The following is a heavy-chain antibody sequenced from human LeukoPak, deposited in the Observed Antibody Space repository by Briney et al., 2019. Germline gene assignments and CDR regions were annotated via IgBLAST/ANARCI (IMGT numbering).Heavy chain of an antibody. J-gene: IGHJ4*02. CDR2: ISAYNGNT. CDR3: ARDWGSIKVIADY. CDR1: GCTFTNYG. D-gene: IGHD7-27*01. V-gene: IGHV1-18*01. Sequence: GASVKVSCKASGCTFTNYGLSWVRQAPGQGLEWMGWISAYNGNTNYAQKLQGRVTMITDTSTSTAYMELRSLRSDDTALYFCARDWGSIKVIADYWGQGTLVTVSS.